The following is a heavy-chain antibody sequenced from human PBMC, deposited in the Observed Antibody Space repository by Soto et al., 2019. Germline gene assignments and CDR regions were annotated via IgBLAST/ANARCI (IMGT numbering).Heavy chain of an antibody. Sequence: VAPVKVSCKASGYTFTGYYVHWVRQAPGQGLEWMGWINPNSGDTYLAQRFQGRVTMNRDTSIGTAYMELRGLTSDDTAEYYCAKGGAIVAAGTRVYLYNAMDVWGQGTTVTVSS. J-gene: IGHJ6*02. CDR2: INPNSGDT. CDR1: GYTFTGYY. D-gene: IGHD1-26*01. V-gene: IGHV1-2*02. CDR3: AKGGAIVAAGTRVYLYNAMDV.